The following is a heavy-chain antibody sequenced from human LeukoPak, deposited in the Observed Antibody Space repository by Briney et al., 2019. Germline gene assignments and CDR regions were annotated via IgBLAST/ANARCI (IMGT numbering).Heavy chain of an antibody. D-gene: IGHD6-13*01. V-gene: IGHV3-74*03. J-gene: IGHJ5*02. CDR2: INGDGSDT. CDR1: GFTFSNSW. CDR3: ARASQQHLINWFDP. Sequence: PGGSLRLSCVASGFTFSNSWMHWVRQAPGKGLVWVARINGDGSDTTYADSVKGRFTISRDNAKNTLYLQMNSLRAEDTAEYYCARASQQHLINWFDPWGQGTLVTVSS.